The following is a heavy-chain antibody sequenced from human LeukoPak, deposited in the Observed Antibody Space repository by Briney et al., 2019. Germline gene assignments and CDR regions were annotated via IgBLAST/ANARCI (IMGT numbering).Heavy chain of an antibody. Sequence: GGSLRLSCAASGFSFSDYYMSWIRQAPGKGLEWVSYISSSGSTIYYADSVKGRFTISRDNAKNSLYLQMNSLRAEDTAVYYCARRKYSGSFIDYWGQGTLVTVSS. CDR2: ISSSGSTI. J-gene: IGHJ4*02. D-gene: IGHD1-26*01. V-gene: IGHV3-11*01. CDR3: ARRKYSGSFIDY. CDR1: GFSFSDYY.